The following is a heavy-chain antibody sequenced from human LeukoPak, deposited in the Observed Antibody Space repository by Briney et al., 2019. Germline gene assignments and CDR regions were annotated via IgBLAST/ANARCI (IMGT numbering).Heavy chain of an antibody. D-gene: IGHD3-16*01. Sequence: GRSLRLSCAASGFTFSSYGMHWVRQAPGKGLEWVAVISYDGSNKYYADSVKGRFTISRDNSKNTLYLQMSNLRAEDTAVYFCARGGGLDVWGQGATVTVSS. V-gene: IGHV3-30*03. CDR3: ARGGGLDV. CDR2: ISYDGSNK. CDR1: GFTFSSYG. J-gene: IGHJ6*02.